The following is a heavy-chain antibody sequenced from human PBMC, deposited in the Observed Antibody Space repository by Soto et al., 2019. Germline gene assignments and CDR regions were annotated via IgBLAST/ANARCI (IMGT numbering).Heavy chain of an antibody. Sequence: QVQLVQSGAEVKKPGASVKVSCRASGYTFTHYYIHWVRQAPGQGLEWLGIINPTGGSTNYAHEFQGRVTLTMDTSTSTVYMELSGLRSEDTAVFYCARDLEAADHWGQGTLVTVSS. J-gene: IGHJ4*02. CDR1: GYTFTHYY. V-gene: IGHV1-46*01. CDR2: INPTGGST. D-gene: IGHD6-13*01. CDR3: ARDLEAADH.